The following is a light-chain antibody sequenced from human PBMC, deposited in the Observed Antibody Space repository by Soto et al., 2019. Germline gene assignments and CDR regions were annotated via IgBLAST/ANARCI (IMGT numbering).Light chain of an antibody. V-gene: IGKV1-33*01. CDR1: QSINRY. Sequence: DIQMTQSPSSLSASVGDTVTITCRASQSINRYLNWYQHEPGKAPKVLIYGATNLQSGVPSRFSGSGSRTDFTLTISSLQPEDIATYYCQQYNSLPLTFGQGTRLEIK. CDR2: GAT. CDR3: QQYNSLPLT. J-gene: IGKJ5*01.